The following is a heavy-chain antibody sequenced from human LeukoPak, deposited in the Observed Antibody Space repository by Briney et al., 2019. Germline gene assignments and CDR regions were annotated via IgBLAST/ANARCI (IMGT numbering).Heavy chain of an antibody. CDR1: GYTFTNYG. J-gene: IGHJ4*02. CDR3: ARGRGCPDY. V-gene: IGHV1-3*01. Sequence: ASVKVSCKASGYTFTNYGLHWVRQAPGQRLEWMGWISAGNGDTKYSQEFQGRVAITMDTSASIVYMELTGLRSDDTAVYYCARGRGCPDYWGQGTLVTVSS. CDR2: ISAGNGDT. D-gene: IGHD2-15*01.